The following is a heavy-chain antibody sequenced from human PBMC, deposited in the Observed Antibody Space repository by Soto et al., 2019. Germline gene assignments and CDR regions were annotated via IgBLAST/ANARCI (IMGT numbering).Heavy chain of an antibody. J-gene: IGHJ2*01. CDR3: ARGTTVVTTFHWYFDL. D-gene: IGHD4-17*01. CDR2: IIPIFGTA. Sequence: QVQLVQSGAEVKKPGSSVKVSCKASGGTFSSYAISWVRQAPGQGLEWMGGIIPIFGTANYAQKFQGRVTITADESTSTAYMELSSLRSEDMAVYYCARGTTVVTTFHWYFDLWGRGTLVTVSS. CDR1: GGTFSSYA. V-gene: IGHV1-69*01.